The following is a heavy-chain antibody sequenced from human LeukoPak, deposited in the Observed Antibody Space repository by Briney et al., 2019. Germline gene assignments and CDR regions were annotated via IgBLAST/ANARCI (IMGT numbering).Heavy chain of an antibody. CDR2: ISSSSSTI. D-gene: IGHD6-13*01. CDR3: ARTQWQQLVPDY. V-gene: IGHV3-48*01. Sequence: PGGSLRLSCAASGFTFDDYGMSWVRQAPGRGLEWVSYISSSSSTIYYTDSVKGRFTISRDNAKNSLYLQMNSLRAEDTAVYYCARTQWQQLVPDYWGQGTLVTVSS. CDR1: GFTFDDYG. J-gene: IGHJ4*02.